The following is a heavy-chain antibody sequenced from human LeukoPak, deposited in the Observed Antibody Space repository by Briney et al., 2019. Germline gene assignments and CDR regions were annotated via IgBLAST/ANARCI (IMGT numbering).Heavy chain of an antibody. CDR1: GGSISSHY. D-gene: IGHD2-15*01. CDR3: ARGIYCSGGSCYKQYYFDY. CDR2: IYYSGST. Sequence: PSETLSLTCTVSGGSISSHYWSWIRQPPGKGLEWIGYIYYSGSTNYNPSLKSRVTISVDTSKNQFSLKLSSVTAADTAVYYCARGIYCSGGSCYKQYYFDYWGQGTLVTVSS. V-gene: IGHV4-59*11. J-gene: IGHJ4*02.